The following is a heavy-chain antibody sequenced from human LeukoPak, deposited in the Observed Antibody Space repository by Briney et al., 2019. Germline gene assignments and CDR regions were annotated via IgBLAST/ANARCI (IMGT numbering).Heavy chain of an antibody. Sequence: PGGSLRLSCAASGFTLSSYWMSWVRQAPGKGLEWVANIKQDGSEKYYVDSVKGRFTISRDNAKNSLYLQMNSLRAEDTAFYYCARDGDYSYFDYWGQGTLVTVSP. D-gene: IGHD4-17*01. J-gene: IGHJ4*02. V-gene: IGHV3-7*03. CDR3: ARDGDYSYFDY. CDR2: IKQDGSEK. CDR1: GFTLSSYW.